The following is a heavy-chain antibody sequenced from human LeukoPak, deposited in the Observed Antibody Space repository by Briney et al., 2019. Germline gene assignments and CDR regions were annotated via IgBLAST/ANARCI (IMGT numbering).Heavy chain of an antibody. CDR2: ISWNSGSI. CDR3: AKDRRSSSWYYFDY. CDR1: GITFDDYA. V-gene: IGHV3-9*01. Sequence: PGGSLRLSCAASGITFDDYAMHWVRQAPGKGLEWVSGISWNSGSIGYADSVKGRFTISRDNAKNSLYLQMNSLRAEDTALYYCAKDRRSSSWYYFDYWGQGTLVTVSS. D-gene: IGHD6-13*01. J-gene: IGHJ4*02.